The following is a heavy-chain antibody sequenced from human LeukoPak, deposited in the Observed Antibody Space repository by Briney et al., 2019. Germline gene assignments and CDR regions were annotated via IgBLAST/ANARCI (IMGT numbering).Heavy chain of an antibody. Sequence: GGSLRLSCSASGFTFSNYGMHWVRQSPGKGLEWVAFIRYDGSNKYYADSVKGRFTISRDNSKNTLDLQMNSLRAEDTAVYYCAKDRSSYSYGYGHFDYWGQGTLVTVSP. J-gene: IGHJ4*02. CDR3: AKDRSSYSYGYGHFDY. D-gene: IGHD5-18*01. CDR1: GFTFSNYG. CDR2: IRYDGSNK. V-gene: IGHV3-30*02.